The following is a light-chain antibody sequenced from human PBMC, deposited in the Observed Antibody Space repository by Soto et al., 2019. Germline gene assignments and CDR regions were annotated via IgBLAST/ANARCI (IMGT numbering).Light chain of an antibody. CDR3: QQYNKWRT. CDR2: GAS. CDR1: ESVSSN. J-gene: IGKJ1*01. Sequence: EIVLTQSPATLSLSPGERATLSCRASESVSSNLAWYQQKPGQAPRLLIYGASTRATGIPARISGSGSGTEFTLTISSLQSEDFAVYYCQQYNKWRTFGQGTKVEVK. V-gene: IGKV3-15*01.